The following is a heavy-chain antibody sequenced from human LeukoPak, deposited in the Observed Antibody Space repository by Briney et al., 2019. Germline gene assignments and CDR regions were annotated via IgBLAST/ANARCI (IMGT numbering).Heavy chain of an antibody. Sequence: GGSLRLSCAASGFTFSDYYMSWIRQAPGRGLEWVSYISSSGSTIYYADSVKGRFTISRDNAKNSLYLQMNSLRAEDPAVYYCASGLEYSSSCGAFDIWGQGTMVTFSS. CDR1: GFTFSDYY. CDR3: ASGLEYSSSCGAFDI. CDR2: ISSSGSTI. D-gene: IGHD6-6*01. J-gene: IGHJ3*02. V-gene: IGHV3-11*04.